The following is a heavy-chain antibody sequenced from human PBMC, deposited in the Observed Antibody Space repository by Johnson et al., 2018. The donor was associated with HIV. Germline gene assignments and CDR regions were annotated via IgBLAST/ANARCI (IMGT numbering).Heavy chain of an antibody. Sequence: MLLVESGGGLVQPGGSLRLSCAASGFTFSSYWMSWVRQAPGKGLEWDSVIYTGSDSTSYTDSVKDRFTISSDNSKNTLYLQMNSLRPEETAVYYCARDRAIVVAYDAFDIWGQGTMVTVSS. CDR3: ARDRAIVVAYDAFDI. CDR2: IYTGSDST. J-gene: IGHJ3*02. CDR1: GFTFSSYW. V-gene: IGHV3-66*01. D-gene: IGHD3-22*01.